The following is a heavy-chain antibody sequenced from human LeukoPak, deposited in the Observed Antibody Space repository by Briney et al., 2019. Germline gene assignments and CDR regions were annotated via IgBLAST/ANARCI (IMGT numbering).Heavy chain of an antibody. Sequence: TGGSLRLSCAASGFTVGSSYMGWVRQAPGKGLEWVSVIYSGGSTYYADSMKGRFTLSRDNSKNTLYLQMNCLRAEDTAVYYCARLSGSYYEADYWGQGTLVTVSS. D-gene: IGHD1-26*01. CDR2: IYSGGST. J-gene: IGHJ4*02. CDR1: GFTVGSSY. CDR3: ARLSGSYYEADY. V-gene: IGHV3-53*01.